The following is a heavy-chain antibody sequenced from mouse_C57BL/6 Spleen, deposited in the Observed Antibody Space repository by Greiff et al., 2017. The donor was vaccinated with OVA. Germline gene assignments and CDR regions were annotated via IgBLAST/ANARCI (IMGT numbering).Heavy chain of an antibody. Sequence: EVQGVQSGAGLVKPGASLKLSCAASGFTFSSYAMSWVRQTPEQRLEWVATISDGGGYTYYPDNVKGRFTISRDNAKNNLYLQMSHLKSEDSAMYYGARAFYYTFDYWGQGTTLTVSS. J-gene: IGHJ2*01. CDR1: GFTFSSYA. CDR2: ISDGGGYT. CDR3: ARAFYYTFDY. V-gene: IGHV5-4*01. D-gene: IGHD2-1*01.